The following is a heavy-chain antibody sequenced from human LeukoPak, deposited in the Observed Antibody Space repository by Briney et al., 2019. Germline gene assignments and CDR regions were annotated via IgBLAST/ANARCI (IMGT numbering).Heavy chain of an antibody. D-gene: IGHD3-22*01. J-gene: IGHJ4*02. CDR3: ARGGNYFDSSGYYYYPLDY. V-gene: IGHV3-21*01. CDR1: GFTFSSHW. Sequence: GGSLRLSCAASGFTFSSHWMHWIRQAPGKGLVWVSSISRSSSNIYYADSLNGRFTISRDDAKNSLYLQMNSLRAEDTAVYYCARGGNYFDSSGYYYYPLDYWGQGTLVTVSS. CDR2: ISRSSSNI.